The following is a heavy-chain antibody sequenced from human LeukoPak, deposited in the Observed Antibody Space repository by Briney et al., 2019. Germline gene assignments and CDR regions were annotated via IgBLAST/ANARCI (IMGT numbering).Heavy chain of an antibody. V-gene: IGHV4-59*01. Sequence: SETLSLTCTVSGGSLTNYYWSWIRQPPGKGLEWIGHSYYSGITNYNPSLKSRVTISVDTSKNQFSLKLSSVTAADTAVYYCARGVVAAPQTFDYWGQGTLVAVSS. J-gene: IGHJ4*02. CDR2: SYYSGIT. D-gene: IGHD2-15*01. CDR3: ARGVVAAPQTFDY. CDR1: GGSLTNYY.